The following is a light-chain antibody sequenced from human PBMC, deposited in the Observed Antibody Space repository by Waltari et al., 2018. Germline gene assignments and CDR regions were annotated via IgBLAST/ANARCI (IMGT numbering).Light chain of an antibody. V-gene: IGLV2-8*01. J-gene: IGLJ2*01. Sequence: QSALTQPPSASGSPGQSVTIPCTGTTSDVGGYHYVSWYQQHPAKAPKPMIYEVSKRPSGVPDRFSGSKSGNTASLTVSGLRAEDEADYYCSSYAGNNNVVFGGGTKLTVL. CDR2: EVS. CDR1: TSDVGGYHY. CDR3: SSYAGNNNVV.